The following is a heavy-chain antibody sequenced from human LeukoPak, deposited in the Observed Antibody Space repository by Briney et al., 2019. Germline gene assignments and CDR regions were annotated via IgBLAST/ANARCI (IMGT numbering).Heavy chain of an antibody. CDR2: ISSDGGYT. V-gene: IGHV3-64D*06. Sequence: QSGGSLRLSCSASGFTFSSYAMHWVRQAPGKGLEYVSAISSDGGYTYYADSVKGRFTISRDNSKNKLYLQMSSLRAEDTAVYYCARAGGLRIAVAPIDRWGQGTLVTVSS. CDR1: GFTFSSYA. D-gene: IGHD6-19*01. CDR3: ARAGGLRIAVAPIDR. J-gene: IGHJ4*02.